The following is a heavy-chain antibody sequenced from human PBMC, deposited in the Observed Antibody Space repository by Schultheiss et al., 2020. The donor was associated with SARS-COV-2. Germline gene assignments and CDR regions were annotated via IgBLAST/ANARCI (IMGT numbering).Heavy chain of an antibody. J-gene: IGHJ4*02. V-gene: IGHV4-4*02. D-gene: IGHD2/OR15-2a*01. CDR2: IYTSGST. Sequence: SETLSLTCAVSGGSLSSHNWWSWVRQPPGKGLEWIGRIYTSGSTNYNPSLKSRVTISIDKSKNQFSLNLSSVTAADTAVYYCAKTPTYFRTIDNWGQGTLVTVSS. CDR1: GGSLSSHNW. CDR3: AKTPTYFRTIDN.